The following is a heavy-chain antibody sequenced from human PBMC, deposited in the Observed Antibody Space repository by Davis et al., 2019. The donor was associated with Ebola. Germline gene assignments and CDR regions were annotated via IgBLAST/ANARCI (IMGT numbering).Heavy chain of an antibody. Sequence: GGSLRLSCEASGFTLSSYWMSWVRQAPGKGLEWVANINEDGSEKHYVDSVKGRFTISRDNAENSLDLQMNSLGAEDTAVYYCARDAYCSGGSCYIYWGQGTLVTVSS. CDR1: GFTLSSYW. J-gene: IGHJ4*02. D-gene: IGHD2-15*01. CDR3: ARDAYCSGGSCYIY. CDR2: INEDGSEK. V-gene: IGHV3-7*01.